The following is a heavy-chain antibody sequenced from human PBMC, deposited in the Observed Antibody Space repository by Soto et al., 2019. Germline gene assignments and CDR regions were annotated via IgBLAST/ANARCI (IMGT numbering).Heavy chain of an antibody. D-gene: IGHD1-1*01. CDR1: GFTFSSYA. Sequence: QVQLVESGGGVVQPGRSLRLSCAASGFTFSSYAMHWVRQAPGKGLEWVAVISYDGSNKYYADSVKGRFTISRDNSKNTLYLQMNSLRAEDTAVYFCARDESAYNWNDGAFDIWGQGTMVTVSS. J-gene: IGHJ3*02. CDR3: ARDESAYNWNDGAFDI. V-gene: IGHV3-30-3*01. CDR2: ISYDGSNK.